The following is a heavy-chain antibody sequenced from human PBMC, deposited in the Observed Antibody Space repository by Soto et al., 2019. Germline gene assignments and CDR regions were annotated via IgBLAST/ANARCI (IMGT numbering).Heavy chain of an antibody. CDR2: INHSGST. D-gene: IGHD3-3*01. V-gene: IGHV4-34*01. J-gene: IGHJ4*02. Sequence: SETLSLTCAVYGGSFSGYYWSWIRQPPGKGLEWIGEINHSGSTNYNPSLKSRVTISVDTSKNQFSLKLSSVTAADTAVYYCARRLRFLEWLLWHYFDYWGQGTLVTVSS. CDR1: GGSFSGYY. CDR3: ARRLRFLEWLLWHYFDY.